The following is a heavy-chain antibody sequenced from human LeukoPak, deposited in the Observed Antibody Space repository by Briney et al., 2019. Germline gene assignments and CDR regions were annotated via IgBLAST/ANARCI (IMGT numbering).Heavy chain of an antibody. J-gene: IGHJ4*02. CDR1: GGSISGTNW. CDR2: ISLRGLT. V-gene: IGHV4-4*02. Sequence: SETLSLTCGVSGGSISGTNWWSWVRQPPGQGLEWIGEISLRGLTNYNPSLRSRLTTSLDESKNQVSLNLTSVTAADTAVYYCSRESGPFSPFGFWGQGTLVSVHS. CDR3: SRESGPFSPFGF. D-gene: IGHD1-26*01.